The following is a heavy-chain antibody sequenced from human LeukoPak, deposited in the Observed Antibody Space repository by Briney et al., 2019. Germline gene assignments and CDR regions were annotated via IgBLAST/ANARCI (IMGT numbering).Heavy chain of an antibody. Sequence: SGGSLRLSCAASGFPFSTYWMHWLRQPPGQGPVWVSRISPDGSTTTYADSVRGRFSISRDNAKNTLYMQMNRLRVDDTAVYYCVRGSSTWSPLGDYWGQGTLVTVST. V-gene: IGHV3-74*01. D-gene: IGHD6-13*01. J-gene: IGHJ4*02. CDR2: ISPDGSTT. CDR1: GFPFSTYW. CDR3: VRGSSTWSPLGDY.